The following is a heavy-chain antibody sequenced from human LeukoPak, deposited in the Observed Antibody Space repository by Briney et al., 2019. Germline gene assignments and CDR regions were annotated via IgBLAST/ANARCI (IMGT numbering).Heavy chain of an antibody. Sequence: GGSLRLSCAASGFTFSHFTINWVRQAPGGRLEWVSAIDGLGYSTYYVDSVNGRFTISRDNSQNTLYLEMNSLTAEDTAVYYCAKELRSHTGWPFDYWGQGALVTVSS. CDR1: GFTFSHFT. D-gene: IGHD6-19*01. CDR2: IDGLGYST. CDR3: AKELRSHTGWPFDY. V-gene: IGHV3-23*01. J-gene: IGHJ4*02.